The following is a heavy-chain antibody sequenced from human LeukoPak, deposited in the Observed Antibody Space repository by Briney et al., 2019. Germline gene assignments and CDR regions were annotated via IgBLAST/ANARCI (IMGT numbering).Heavy chain of an antibody. J-gene: IGHJ4*02. Sequence: SETLSLTCTVSGGSISSYYWSWIRQPPGKGLEWIGYIYYSGSTNYNPSLKSRVTISVDTSKNQFFLKLSSVTAADTAVYYCARDRARITGTTPTLYFDYWGQGTLVTVSS. CDR1: GGSISSYY. D-gene: IGHD1-20*01. V-gene: IGHV4-59*01. CDR3: ARDRARITGTTPTLYFDY. CDR2: IYYSGST.